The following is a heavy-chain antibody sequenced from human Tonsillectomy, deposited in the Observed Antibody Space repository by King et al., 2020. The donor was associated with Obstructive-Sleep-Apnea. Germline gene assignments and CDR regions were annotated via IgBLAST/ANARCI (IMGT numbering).Heavy chain of an antibody. CDR2: IYSGST. J-gene: IGHJ4*02. CDR3: ARDVAVAARGY. CDR1: GFTVSSNY. Sequence: VQLVESGGGLVQPGGSLRLSCAVSGFTVSSNYMSWVRQAPGKGLELVSVIYSGSTYYADPVKGRFTISRDNSKNTLYLQMNSLRAEDTAVYYCARDVAVAARGYWGQGTLVTVSS. V-gene: IGHV3-66*01. D-gene: IGHD6-19*01.